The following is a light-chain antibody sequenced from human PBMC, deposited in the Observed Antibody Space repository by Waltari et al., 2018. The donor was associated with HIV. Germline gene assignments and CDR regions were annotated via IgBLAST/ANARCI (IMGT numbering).Light chain of an antibody. CDR1: SSNIGAGYD. CDR3: QSYDSNLSGL. CDR2: GNS. V-gene: IGLV1-40*01. Sequence: QSELTQPPSVSAAPGQRVPISCTGSSSNIGAGYDVHRYQQVPGRAPKVVIYGNSNRPSGVPDRFSGSKSGSSASLVITGLQSEDEADYYCQSYDSNLSGLFGGGTKVTVL. J-gene: IGLJ2*01.